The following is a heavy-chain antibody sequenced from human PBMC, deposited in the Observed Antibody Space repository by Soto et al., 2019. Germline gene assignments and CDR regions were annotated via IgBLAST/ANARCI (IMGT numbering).Heavy chain of an antibody. CDR2: ISSSSSYI. D-gene: IGHD6-13*01. Sequence: GGSLRLSCAASGFTFSSYSMNWVRQAPGKGLEWVSSISSSSSYIYYADSVKGRFTISRDNAKNSLYLQMNSLRAEDTAVYYCASDGPSSSWYYFDYWGQGTLVTVSS. V-gene: IGHV3-21*01. J-gene: IGHJ4*02. CDR1: GFTFSSYS. CDR3: ASDGPSSSWYYFDY.